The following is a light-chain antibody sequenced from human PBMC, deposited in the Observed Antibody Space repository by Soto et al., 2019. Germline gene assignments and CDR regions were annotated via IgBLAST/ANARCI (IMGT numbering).Light chain of an antibody. CDR1: QSVSSN. Sequence: EIVMTQSPATLSVSPGERATLSCRASQSVSSNLAWYQQKPGLAPRLLIYDASSRATGIPDRFSGSGSGTDFTLTISRLEPEDFAVYYCQQYGSSPWTFGQGTKVDIK. CDR3: QQYGSSPWT. J-gene: IGKJ1*01. CDR2: DAS. V-gene: IGKV3D-20*01.